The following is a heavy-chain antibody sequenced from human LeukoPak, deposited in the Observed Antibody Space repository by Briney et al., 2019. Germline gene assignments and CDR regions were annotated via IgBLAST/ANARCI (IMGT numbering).Heavy chain of an antibody. Sequence: GGSLRLSCAASGFTFDDYAMHWVRQAPGKGLEWVSGISWNSGSIGYADSVKGRFTIPRDNAKNSLYLQMNSLRAEDTALYYCAKDLTATIRGFDYWGQGTLVTVSS. CDR2: ISWNSGSI. D-gene: IGHD5-12*01. CDR1: GFTFDDYA. CDR3: AKDLTATIRGFDY. J-gene: IGHJ4*02. V-gene: IGHV3-9*01.